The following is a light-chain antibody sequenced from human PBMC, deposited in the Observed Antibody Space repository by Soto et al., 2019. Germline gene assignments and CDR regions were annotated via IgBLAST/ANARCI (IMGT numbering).Light chain of an antibody. CDR2: SNN. V-gene: IGLV1-44*01. CDR1: SSNIESYT. J-gene: IGLJ3*02. Sequence: QPVLTQPPSASGTPGQRVTISCSGSSSNIESYTVNWYQQLPGTAPKVLIYSNNQRPSGVPDRFSGSKSGTSASLAISGLQSEDEADYYCAAWDDSLNGWVFGGGTQLTVL. CDR3: AAWDDSLNGWV.